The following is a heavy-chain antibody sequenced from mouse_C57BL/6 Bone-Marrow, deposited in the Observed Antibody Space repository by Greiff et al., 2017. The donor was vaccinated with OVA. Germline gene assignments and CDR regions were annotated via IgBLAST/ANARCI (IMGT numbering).Heavy chain of an antibody. J-gene: IGHJ1*03. CDR1: GYTFTDYY. V-gene: IGHV1-26*01. CDR3: VYDYDG. D-gene: IGHD2-4*01. CDR2: INPNNGGT. Sequence: EVQLQQSGPELVKPGASVKISCKASGYTFTDYYMNWVKQSHGKSLEWIGDINPNNGGTSYNQKFKGKATLTVDKSSSTAYMELRSLTSEDSAVYYCVYDYDGWGTGTTVTVSS.